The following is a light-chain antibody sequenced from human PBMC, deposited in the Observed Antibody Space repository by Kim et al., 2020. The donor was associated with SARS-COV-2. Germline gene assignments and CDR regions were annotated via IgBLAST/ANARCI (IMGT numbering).Light chain of an antibody. CDR2: QDT. J-gene: IGLJ1*01. V-gene: IGLV3-1*01. CDR3: QAWDSRSYV. Sequence: VSPGQTASITCSGNRLGYKYSCWYQQKPGQSPVLVIYQDTKRPSGIPERFSGANSGNTATLTISGTQAMDEADYYCQAWDSRSYVFGTGTKVTVL. CDR1: RLGYKY.